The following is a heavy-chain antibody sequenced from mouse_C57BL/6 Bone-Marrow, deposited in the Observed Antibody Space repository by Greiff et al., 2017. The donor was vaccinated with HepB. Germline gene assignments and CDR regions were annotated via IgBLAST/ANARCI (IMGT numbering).Heavy chain of an antibody. CDR2: INSDGGST. D-gene: IGHD3-2*02. Sequence: EVQRVESGGGLVQPGESLKLSCESNEYEFPSHDMSWVRKIPEKRLELVAAINSDGGSTYYPDNMERRFIISRDNTKKTLYLQMSSLRSEDTALYYCAIHSSSGYPFAYWGQGTLVTVSA. V-gene: IGHV5-2*01. CDR1: EYEFPSHD. CDR3: AIHSSSGYPFAY. J-gene: IGHJ3*01.